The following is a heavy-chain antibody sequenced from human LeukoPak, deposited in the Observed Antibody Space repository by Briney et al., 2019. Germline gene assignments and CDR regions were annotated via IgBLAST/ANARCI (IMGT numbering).Heavy chain of an antibody. D-gene: IGHD3-3*01. CDR1: GFTFSSYW. V-gene: IGHV3-7*01. CDR2: IKQEGSEK. J-gene: IGHJ4*02. Sequence: GGSLRLSCAASGFTFSSYWMSWVRQAPGKGLEWVANIKQEGSEKYYVDSVKGRFTISRDNAKNSLYLQMNSLRAEDTAVYYCASAYYDFWSGYGPFDYWGQGTLVTVSS. CDR3: ASAYYDFWSGYGPFDY.